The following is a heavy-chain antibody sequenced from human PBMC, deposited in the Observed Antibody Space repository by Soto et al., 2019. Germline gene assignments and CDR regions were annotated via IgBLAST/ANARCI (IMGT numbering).Heavy chain of an antibody. CDR1: EYTFTPYA. V-gene: IGHV1-3*01. J-gene: IGHJ2*01. D-gene: IGHD3-9*01. Sequence: QVQLVQSGAEVKKPGASVKVSCKASEYTFTPYAMHWVRQAPGQRLEWMGWIDAGNNNAKYSQKFQGRVTITKETFAGTAYMELSSLRSEDTAVYYCARGSYDILTGYPWYYDLLGRGTLVTFA. CDR3: ARGSYDILTGYPWYYDL. CDR2: IDAGNNNA.